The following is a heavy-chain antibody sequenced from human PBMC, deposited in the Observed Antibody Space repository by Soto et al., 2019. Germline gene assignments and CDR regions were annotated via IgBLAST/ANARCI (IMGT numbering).Heavy chain of an antibody. V-gene: IGHV3-30*18. CDR3: AKDLGKYNWFDP. CDR2: ISYDGSNK. CDR1: GFTFSSYG. J-gene: IGHJ5*02. D-gene: IGHD7-27*01. Sequence: QVQLVESGGGVVQPGRSLRLSCAASGFTFSSYGMHWVRQAPGKGLEWVAVISYDGSNKYYADSVKGRFTISRDNSKNTLYLQMNSLRAEDTAVYYCAKDLGKYNWFDPWGQGTLVTVSS.